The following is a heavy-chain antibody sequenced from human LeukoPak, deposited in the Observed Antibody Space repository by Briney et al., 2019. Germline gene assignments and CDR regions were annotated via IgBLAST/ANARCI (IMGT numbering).Heavy chain of an antibody. V-gene: IGHV1-2*02. Sequence: ASVKVSCKASGYTFTGYSMHWVRQAPGEGLEWMGWINPNSGGTNYAQKFQGRVTMTRDTSISTAYMELSRLRSDDTAVYYCAKAPGGDGYSYFDYWGQGTLVTVSS. CDR1: GYTFTGYS. CDR3: AKAPGGDGYSYFDY. CDR2: INPNSGGT. D-gene: IGHD5-24*01. J-gene: IGHJ4*02.